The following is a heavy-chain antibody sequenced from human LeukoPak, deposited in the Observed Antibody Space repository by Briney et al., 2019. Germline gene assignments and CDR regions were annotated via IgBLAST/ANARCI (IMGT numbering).Heavy chain of an antibody. D-gene: IGHD6-19*01. Sequence: GGSLRLSCATSGFIFPDFGIHWVRQAPGKGLEWVAVTWSDGSDNYSDSVKGRFTISRDNSKDAVSLQMNSLRAGDTAVYYCARDAGGGSGWIDTWGQGILVAVSS. J-gene: IGHJ4*02. CDR3: ARDAGGGSGWIDT. V-gene: IGHV3-33*01. CDR1: GFIFPDFG. CDR2: TWSDGSDN.